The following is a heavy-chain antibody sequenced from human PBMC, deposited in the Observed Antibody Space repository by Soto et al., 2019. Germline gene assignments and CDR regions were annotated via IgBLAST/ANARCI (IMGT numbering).Heavy chain of an antibody. CDR3: ARDTSLGGYNWYCDL. CDR2: ISYDGSNK. Sequence: QVQLVESGGGVVQPGRSLRLSCAASGFTFSSYAMHWVRQAPGKGLEWVAVISYDGSNKYYADSVKGRFTISRDNSKNTLYLQMNSLRAEDTAVYYCARDTSLGGYNWYCDLWGRGTLVTVSS. CDR1: GFTFSSYA. D-gene: IGHD3-16*01. J-gene: IGHJ2*01. V-gene: IGHV3-30-3*01.